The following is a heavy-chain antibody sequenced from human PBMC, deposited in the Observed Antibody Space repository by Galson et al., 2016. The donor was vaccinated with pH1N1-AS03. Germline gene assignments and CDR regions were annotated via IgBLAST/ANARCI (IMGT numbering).Heavy chain of an antibody. CDR2: ILYDGTNE. CDR3: ARDSEYSGHEGFH. Sequence: SLRLSCAASGFTFTSYAMHWVRQAPGKGLEWVAVILYDGTNEYYADSVKGRFTISGDKTRSTVYLQMNSLRTEDTAVYYCARDSEYSGHEGFHWAQGTLVIVSS. V-gene: IGHV3-30*04. D-gene: IGHD5-12*01. J-gene: IGHJ4*02. CDR1: GFTFTSYA.